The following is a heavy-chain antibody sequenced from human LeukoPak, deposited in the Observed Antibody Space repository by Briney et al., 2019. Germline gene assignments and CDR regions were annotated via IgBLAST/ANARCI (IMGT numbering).Heavy chain of an antibody. Sequence: GGSLRLSCAASGFTFSSYAMHWVRQAPGKGLEWVAVISYDGSNKYYADSVKGRFTISRDNSKNTLYLQMNSLRAEDTAVYYCARDHYDSSGYYRLWDYYYGMDVWGQGTTVTVSS. J-gene: IGHJ6*02. D-gene: IGHD3-22*01. CDR1: GFTFSSYA. CDR3: ARDHYDSSGYYRLWDYYYGMDV. CDR2: ISYDGSNK. V-gene: IGHV3-30*04.